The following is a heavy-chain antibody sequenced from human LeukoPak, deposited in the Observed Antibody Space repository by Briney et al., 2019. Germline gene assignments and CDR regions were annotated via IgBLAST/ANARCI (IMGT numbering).Heavy chain of an antibody. V-gene: IGHV1-8*01. CDR1: GYTFTSYG. Sequence: GASVKVSCKASGYTFTSYGINWVRQATGQGLEWMGWMNPNSGNTGYAQKFQGRVTMTRNTSISTAYMELSSLRSEDTAVYYCARAAVAGTRVYYYYYMDVWGKGTTVTVSS. CDR2: MNPNSGNT. J-gene: IGHJ6*03. CDR3: ARAAVAGTRVYYYYYMDV. D-gene: IGHD6-19*01.